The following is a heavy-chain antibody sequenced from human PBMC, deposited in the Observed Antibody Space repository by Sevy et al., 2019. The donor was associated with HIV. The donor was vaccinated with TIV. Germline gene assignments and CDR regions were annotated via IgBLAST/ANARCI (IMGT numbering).Heavy chain of an antibody. D-gene: IGHD6-13*01. V-gene: IGHV3-21*01. CDR1: GFTFSSYS. J-gene: IGHJ5*02. CDR3: ARDSLSSSWYGVLDP. CDR2: MSSSSYI. Sequence: GGSLRLSCAASGFTFSSYSMNWVRQAPGKGLEWVSSMSSSSYIYYADSVKGRFTISRDNAKNSLYLQMNSLRAEDTAVYYCARDSLSSSWYGVLDPWGQGTLVTVSS.